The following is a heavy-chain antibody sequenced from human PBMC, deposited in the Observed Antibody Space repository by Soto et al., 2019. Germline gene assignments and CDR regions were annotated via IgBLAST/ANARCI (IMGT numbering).Heavy chain of an antibody. CDR2: IHNSGSP. V-gene: IGHV4-30-4*03. J-gene: IGHJ6*02. CDR3: STIQKKWRRDYYGMDV. Sequence: SETLSLTCSVSGASIYNGGYFWSWIRQSPGKGLEWIGHIHNSGSPYNNPSLNSRVTVSVDTSKNQFSLKLSSVTAADTAVYYCSTIQKKWRRDYYGMDVWGQGTTVTVSS. D-gene: IGHD5-12*01. CDR1: GASIYNGGYF.